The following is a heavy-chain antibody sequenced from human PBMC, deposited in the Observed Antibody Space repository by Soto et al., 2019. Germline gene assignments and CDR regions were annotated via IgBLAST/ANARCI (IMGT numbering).Heavy chain of an antibody. D-gene: IGHD6-19*01. V-gene: IGHV1-3*01. Sequence: QVQLVQSGAEVKKPGASVKVSCKASGYTFTSYAMHWVRQAPGQRLEWMGWINAGNGNTKYSQKFQGRVTITRDTSASTAYMELSSLRSEDTAVYYCARGIGRSGWFPPPPSYWGQGTLVTVSS. CDR1: GYTFTSYA. J-gene: IGHJ4*02. CDR3: ARGIGRSGWFPPPPSY. CDR2: INAGNGNT.